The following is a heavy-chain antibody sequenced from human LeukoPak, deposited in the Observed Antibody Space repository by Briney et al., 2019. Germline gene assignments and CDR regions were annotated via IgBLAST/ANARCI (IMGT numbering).Heavy chain of an antibody. CDR1: GGTFSSYT. CDR2: IIPILGIA. D-gene: IGHD5-18*01. V-gene: IGHV1-69*02. J-gene: IGHJ4*02. CDR3: ARLESQGYGPS. Sequence: ASVKVSCKASGGTFSSYTFSWVRQAPGQGLEWMGRIIPILGIANYAQKFQGRVTITADKSTSTAYMELSSLRSEDTAVYYCARLESQGYGPSWGQGTLVTVSS.